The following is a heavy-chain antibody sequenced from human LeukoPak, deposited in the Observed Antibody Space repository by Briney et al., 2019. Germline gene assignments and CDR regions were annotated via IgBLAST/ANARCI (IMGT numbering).Heavy chain of an antibody. J-gene: IGHJ4*02. CDR2: IIPIFGTA. V-gene: IGHV1-69*05. D-gene: IGHD3-10*01. Sequence: ASVKVSCKASGGTFSSYAISWVRQAPGQGLEWMGGIIPIFGTANYAQKFQGRVTMTRDMSTSTVYMELSSLRSEDTAVYYCARSLYGSGSFSFDYWGQGTLVTVSS. CDR1: GGTFSSYA. CDR3: ARSLYGSGSFSFDY.